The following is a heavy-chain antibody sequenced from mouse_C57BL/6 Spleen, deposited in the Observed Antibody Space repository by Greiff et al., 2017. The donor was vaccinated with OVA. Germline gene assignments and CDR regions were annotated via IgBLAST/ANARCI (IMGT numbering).Heavy chain of an antibody. Sequence: DVMLVESGGGLVKPGGSLKLSCAASGFTFSDYGMHWVRQAPEKGLEWVAYISSGSSTIYYADTVKGRFTISRDNAKNTLFLQMTSLRSEDTAMYYCARQRYDYGFAYWGQGTLVTVSA. J-gene: IGHJ3*01. D-gene: IGHD2-4*01. CDR1: GFTFSDYG. CDR2: ISSGSSTI. CDR3: ARQRYDYGFAY. V-gene: IGHV5-17*01.